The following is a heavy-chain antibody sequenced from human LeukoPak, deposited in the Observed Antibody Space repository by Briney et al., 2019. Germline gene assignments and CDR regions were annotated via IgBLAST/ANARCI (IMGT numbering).Heavy chain of an antibody. V-gene: IGHV1-18*04. CDR3: ARDLSSGWYGGY. J-gene: IGHJ4*02. CDR1: GYTFTGYY. Sequence: GASVKVSCKASGYTFTGYYMHWVRQAPGQGLEWMGWISAYNGNTNYAQKLQGRVTTTTDTSTSTAYMELRSLRSDDTAVYYCARDLSSGWYGGYWGQGTLVTVSS. D-gene: IGHD6-19*01. CDR2: ISAYNGNT.